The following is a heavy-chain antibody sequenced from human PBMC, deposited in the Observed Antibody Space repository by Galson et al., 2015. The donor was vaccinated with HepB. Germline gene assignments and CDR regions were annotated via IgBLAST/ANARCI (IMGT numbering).Heavy chain of an antibody. CDR1: GFTFSAYR. J-gene: IGHJ4*02. CDR2: ISTGSSTI. CDR3: AREFFDY. V-gene: IGHV3-48*04. Sequence: SLRLSCAASGFTFSAYRMNWVRQAPGKGLEWVSHISTGSSTICYADSVKGRFTISRDNTKNSLYLQMNSLRVEDTAVYYCAREFFDYWGQGTLVTVSS.